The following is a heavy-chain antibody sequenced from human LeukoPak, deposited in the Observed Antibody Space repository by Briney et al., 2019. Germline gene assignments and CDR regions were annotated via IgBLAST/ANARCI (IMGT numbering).Heavy chain of an antibody. J-gene: IGHJ4*02. V-gene: IGHV3-21*01. CDR3: ARENRGRLFQFDC. D-gene: IGHD1-26*01. CDR2: ISGSTSYI. Sequence: GGSLRLSCAASGFIFSTYSMNWVRQAPGKGLEWVSSISGSTSYIYYADSVKGRFTISRDNAKNSLYLQMNSLRPEDTAVYYCARENRGRLFQFDCWGQGTLVTVSS. CDR1: GFIFSTYS.